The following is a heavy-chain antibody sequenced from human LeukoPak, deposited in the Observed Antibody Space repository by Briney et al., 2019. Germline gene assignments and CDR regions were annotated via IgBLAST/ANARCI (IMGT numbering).Heavy chain of an antibody. CDR2: INPNSGNT. V-gene: IGHV1-8*02. Sequence: ASVKVSCKASGYTFTGYYMHWVRQAPGQGLEWMGWINPNSGNTGYAQKFQGRVTMTRNTSISTAYMELSSLRSEDTAVYYCARGRIAVAGKTFDYWGQGTLVTVSS. J-gene: IGHJ4*02. D-gene: IGHD6-19*01. CDR3: ARGRIAVAGKTFDY. CDR1: GYTFTGYY.